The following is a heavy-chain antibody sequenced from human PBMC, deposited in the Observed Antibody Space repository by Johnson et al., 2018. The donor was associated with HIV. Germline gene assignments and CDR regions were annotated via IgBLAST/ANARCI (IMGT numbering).Heavy chain of an antibody. D-gene: IGHD3-22*01. CDR2: IYSGGST. V-gene: IGHV3-66*01. CDR1: GFTVSNNY. CDR3: ARDHYDSSGLDAFDI. Sequence: VQLVESGGGLVQPGGSLRLSCAASGFTVSNNYMSWVRQAPGKGLEWVSVIYSGGSTYYADSVKGRFTISRDNSKNTLYLQMNSLRAEDTAVYYCARDHYDSSGLDAFDIWGQGTMVTVSS. J-gene: IGHJ3*02.